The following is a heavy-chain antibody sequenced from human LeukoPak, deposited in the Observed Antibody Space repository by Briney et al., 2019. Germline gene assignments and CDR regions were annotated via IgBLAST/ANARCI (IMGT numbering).Heavy chain of an antibody. CDR2: IYISGST. CDR3: ARSGSTGLLNDAFDI. D-gene: IGHD3-10*01. Sequence: PSETLSLTCTVSGGSISSYYWSWIRQPAGKGLEWIGRIYISGSTNYNPSLKSRVTMSVDTSKNQFSLKLSSVTAADTAMYYCARSGSTGLLNDAFDIWGQGTTVSVSS. J-gene: IGHJ3*02. CDR1: GGSISSYY. V-gene: IGHV4-4*07.